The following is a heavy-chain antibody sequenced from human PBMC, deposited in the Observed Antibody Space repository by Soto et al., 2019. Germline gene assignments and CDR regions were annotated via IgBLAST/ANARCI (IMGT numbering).Heavy chain of an antibody. V-gene: IGHV1-69*01. J-gene: IGHJ6*02. CDR2: IIPIFGTA. CDR1: GGTFSSYA. CDR3: ASDPGDPPYYYGGMDV. Sequence: QVQLVQSGAEVKKPGSSVKVSCKASGGTFSSYAISWVRQAPGQGLEWMGGIIPIFGTANYAQKFQGRVTIAPDESTSRAYMELSSLRSEETAVYYCASDPGDPPYYYGGMDVWGQGTTVTVSS.